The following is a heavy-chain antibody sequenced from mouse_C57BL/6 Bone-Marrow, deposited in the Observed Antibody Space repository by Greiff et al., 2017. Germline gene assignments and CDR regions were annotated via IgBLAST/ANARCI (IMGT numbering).Heavy chain of an antibody. CDR1: GFTFSSYG. J-gene: IGHJ3*01. Sequence: EVQGVESGGDLVKPGGSLKLSCAASGFTFSSYGMSWVRQTPDKRLEWVATISSGGSYTYYPDSVKGRFTISRDNAKNTLYLQMSSLKSEDTAMYYCARGLRRPFAYWGQGTLVTVSA. V-gene: IGHV5-6*01. CDR2: ISSGGSYT. CDR3: ARGLRRPFAY. D-gene: IGHD2-4*01.